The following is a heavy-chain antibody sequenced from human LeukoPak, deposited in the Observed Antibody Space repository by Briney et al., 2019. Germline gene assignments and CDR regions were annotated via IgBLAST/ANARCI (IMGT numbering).Heavy chain of an antibody. Sequence: PSETLSLTCTVSGGSNSSYYWSWIRQPPGKGLEWIGYIYYSGGTNYNPSLKSRVTISLDTPKNQFSLKLSSVTAADTAVYYCARNRGGAAAGFDPWGQGTLVTVSS. CDR1: GGSNSSYY. CDR2: IYYSGGT. J-gene: IGHJ5*02. CDR3: ARNRGGAAAGFDP. V-gene: IGHV4-59*01. D-gene: IGHD6-13*01.